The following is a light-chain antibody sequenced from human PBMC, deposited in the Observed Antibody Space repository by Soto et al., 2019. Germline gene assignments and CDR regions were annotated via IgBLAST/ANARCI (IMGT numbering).Light chain of an antibody. J-gene: IGKJ4*01. V-gene: IGKV3-20*01. CDR1: QTVSTNY. CDR2: GAS. CDR3: QQYSDSPLT. Sequence: EIVLTQSPGTLSLSPGQIATLSCRASQTVSTNYLAWFQHKPGQAPRLLIYGASSRATGIPDRFSGSGSGTVFTLTINRLEPEEFAVYFCQQYSDSPLTFGGGTKVEIK.